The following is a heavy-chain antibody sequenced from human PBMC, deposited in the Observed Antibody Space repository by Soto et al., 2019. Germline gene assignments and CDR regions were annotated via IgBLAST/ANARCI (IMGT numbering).Heavy chain of an antibody. CDR3: ARVTAAGDAFEI. CDR1: GFTVSSNY. V-gene: IGHV3-66*01. J-gene: IGHJ3*02. Sequence: GGSLRLSCAASGFTVSSNYMSWVRQAPGKGLEWVSVIYSGGSTYYADSVTGRFTISRDNSKNTLYLQINSPRAEATAVYYSARVTAAGDAFEIWGKATMVTVS. D-gene: IGHD3-10*01. CDR2: IYSGGST.